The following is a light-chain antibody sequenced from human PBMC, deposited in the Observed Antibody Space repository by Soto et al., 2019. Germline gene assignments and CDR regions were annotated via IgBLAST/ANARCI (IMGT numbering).Light chain of an antibody. V-gene: IGLV2-11*01. Sequence: QSALTQPRSVSGSPGQSVTLSCTGTSSDVGSYNYVSWYQQHPGKAPKLMIDDVNKRPSGVPDRFSGSSSGNTASLTTSGRQAADEADYYCCPYAGSYTWVFGGGTKLTVL. J-gene: IGLJ3*02. CDR3: CPYAGSYTWV. CDR2: DVN. CDR1: SSDVGSYNY.